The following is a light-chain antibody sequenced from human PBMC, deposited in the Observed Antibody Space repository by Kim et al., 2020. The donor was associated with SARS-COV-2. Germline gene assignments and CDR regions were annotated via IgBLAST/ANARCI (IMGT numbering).Light chain of an antibody. CDR3: NSRDSSGNHWV. Sequence: ALGQTVRITCQGDSLSSYYASWYQQKPGQAPVLVIYGKNNRPSGIPDRFSGSSSGNTASLTITGAQAEDEADYYCNSRDSSGNHWVFCGGTKLTVL. CDR2: GKN. J-gene: IGLJ3*02. CDR1: SLSSYY. V-gene: IGLV3-19*01.